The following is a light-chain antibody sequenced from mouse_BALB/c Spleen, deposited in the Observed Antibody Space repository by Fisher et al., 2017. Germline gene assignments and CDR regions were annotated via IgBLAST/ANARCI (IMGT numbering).Light chain of an antibody. CDR2: RTS. J-gene: IGKJ5*01. V-gene: IGKV4-58*01. Sequence: DIVLTQTPAIMSASPGERVTMTCSASSSVSSSYLHWYQQKSGASPKPLIHRTSNLASGVPARFSGSGSGTSYSLTISSVEAEDDATYYCQQWSGYPLTFGAGTKLELK. CDR3: QQWSGYPLT. CDR1: SSVSSSY.